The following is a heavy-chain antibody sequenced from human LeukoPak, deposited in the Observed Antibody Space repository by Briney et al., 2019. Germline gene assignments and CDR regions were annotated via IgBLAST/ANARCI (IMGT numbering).Heavy chain of an antibody. CDR3: ARGTYSHDSTSHYFYYMDV. J-gene: IGHJ6*03. V-gene: IGHV4-39*01. Sequence: SSETLSLTCTVSGGSIDSNSNYWGWLRQPPGKGLEWIGSIYFTGSTYYSPSLKSRLIISVDTPKNQFSLKLSSVTAADTAVYYCARGTYSHDSTSHYFYYMDVWGKGTTVTVSS. CDR1: GGSIDSNSNY. CDR2: IYFTGST. D-gene: IGHD3-22*01.